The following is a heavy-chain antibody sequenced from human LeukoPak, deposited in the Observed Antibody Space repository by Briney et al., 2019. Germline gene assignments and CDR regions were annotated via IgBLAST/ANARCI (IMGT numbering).Heavy chain of an antibody. CDR3: ARGSVSGSYIPY. D-gene: IGHD1-26*01. Sequence: PGRSLSLSSAASAFTFSSYWIHCVRQPPRNGLVWVSRIDSDGSSTSYADSVKGRFRISRDNAKNTLYLQMNSLRAEDTAVYYCARGSVSGSYIPYWGQGTLVTVSS. CDR2: IDSDGSST. J-gene: IGHJ4*02. CDR1: AFTFSSYW. V-gene: IGHV3-74*01.